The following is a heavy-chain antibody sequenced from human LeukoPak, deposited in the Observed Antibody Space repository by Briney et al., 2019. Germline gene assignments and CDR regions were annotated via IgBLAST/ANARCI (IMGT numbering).Heavy chain of an antibody. Sequence: PRGSLRLSCAASGFTFSSYGMNWVRQAPGKGLEWVSGFSGSTGSTHYADSVKGRFTISRDNSRDTLSLQMNSLRGEDTAVYYCARGGMRGKISYTYYYMDVWGKGTTVTVSS. CDR1: GFTFSSYG. V-gene: IGHV3-23*01. CDR2: FSGSTGST. D-gene: IGHD2-2*02. CDR3: ARGGMRGKISYTYYYMDV. J-gene: IGHJ6*03.